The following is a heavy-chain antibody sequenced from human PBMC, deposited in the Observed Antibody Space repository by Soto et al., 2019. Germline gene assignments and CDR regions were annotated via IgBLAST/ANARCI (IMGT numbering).Heavy chain of an antibody. Sequence: SETLSLTCTAAGGSISSYYWSWIRQPPGKGLEWIGHIYYSGSTYYNPSLKSRVTISVDTSKNQFSLKLSSVTAADTAVYYCARDYRYCSSTSCFVFDYWGQGTLVTVSS. CDR2: IYYSGST. CDR3: ARDYRYCSSTSCFVFDY. J-gene: IGHJ4*02. D-gene: IGHD2-2*01. CDR1: GGSISSYY. V-gene: IGHV4-59*06.